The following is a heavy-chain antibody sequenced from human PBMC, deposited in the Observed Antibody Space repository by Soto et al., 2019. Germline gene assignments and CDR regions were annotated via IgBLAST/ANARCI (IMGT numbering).Heavy chain of an antibody. D-gene: IGHD3-16*01. V-gene: IGHV3-30-3*01. CDR1: GFTFSTYS. CDR3: ARPAMIWSHFFGLDV. CDR2: ISYDGDSK. J-gene: IGHJ6*02. Sequence: QVLLVESGGGVGQPGKSLRLSCEASGFTFSTYSMHWVRQAPGKGLEWVAAISYDGDSKYYADSVQGRFTISRDNSKNTLLLHMNTLRVEDTALYYCARPAMIWSHFFGLDVWGQGTTVTVSS.